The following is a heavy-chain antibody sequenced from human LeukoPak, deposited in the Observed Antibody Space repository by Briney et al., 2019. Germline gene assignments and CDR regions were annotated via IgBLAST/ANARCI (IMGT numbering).Heavy chain of an antibody. CDR2: INHSGST. D-gene: IGHD2-8*01. J-gene: IGHJ6*03. Sequence: SETLSLTCAVYGGSFSGYYWSWIRQPPGKGLEWIGEINHSGSTNYNPSLKSRVTISVDTSKNQFSLKLSSVTAADTAVYYCARHGRRAYAIPRSGSYYYMDVWGKGTTVTVSS. CDR3: ARHGRRAYAIPRSGSYYYMDV. CDR1: GGSFSGYY. V-gene: IGHV4-34*01.